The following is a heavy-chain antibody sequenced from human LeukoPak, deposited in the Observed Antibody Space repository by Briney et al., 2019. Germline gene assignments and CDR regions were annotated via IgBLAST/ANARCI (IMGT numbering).Heavy chain of an antibody. CDR3: ARDPDGDRAFDY. J-gene: IGHJ4*02. Sequence: GASVKVSCKAYGYTFNTYGISWARQAPGQGLEWIGWISVHNGNTNYAQKLQGRVTMTTDTSTSTAYMELRSLRSDDTAVYYCARDPDGDRAFDYWGQGTLVTVSS. CDR1: GYTFNTYG. CDR2: ISVHNGNT. V-gene: IGHV1-18*01. D-gene: IGHD4-17*01.